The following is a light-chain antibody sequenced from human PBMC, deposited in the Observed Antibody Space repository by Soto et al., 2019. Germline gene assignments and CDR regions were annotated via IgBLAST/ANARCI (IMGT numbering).Light chain of an antibody. J-gene: IGKJ3*01. Sequence: EIVLTQSPGTLSLSPGERATLSCRASQSVYRNFLAWYQQKPGQAPRLLIYGASSRATGIPDRFSGSGSGTDFSLIISRLEPEDFAVDYCQQYGSSPSTFGPGTKVHIK. CDR3: QQYGSSPST. V-gene: IGKV3-20*01. CDR1: QSVYRNF. CDR2: GAS.